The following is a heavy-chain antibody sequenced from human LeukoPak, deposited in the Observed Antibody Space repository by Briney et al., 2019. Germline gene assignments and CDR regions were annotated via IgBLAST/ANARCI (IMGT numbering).Heavy chain of an antibody. J-gene: IGHJ6*02. CDR2: ISSSSSYI. CDR3: ARDQIAAAGTELGEYYCYGMDV. V-gene: IGHV3-21*01. D-gene: IGHD6-13*01. Sequence: GGSLRLSCAASGFTFSSYSMNWVRQAPGKGLEWVSSISSSSSYIYYADSVKGRFTISRDNAKNSLYLQMNSLRAEDTAVYYCARDQIAAAGTELGEYYCYGMDVWGQGTTVTVSS. CDR1: GFTFSSYS.